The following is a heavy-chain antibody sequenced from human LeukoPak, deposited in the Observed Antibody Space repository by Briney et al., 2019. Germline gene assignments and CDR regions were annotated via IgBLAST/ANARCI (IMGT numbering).Heavy chain of an antibody. CDR1: GFTFSSYA. Sequence: PGGSLRLSCAASGFTFSSYAMSWVRQPPGKGLEWIGSIYYSGSTYYNPSLKSRVTISVDTSKNQFSLKLSSVTAADTAVYYCAKGVLRFLEWLPNSAQRSGMDVWGQGTTVTVSS. CDR3: AKGVLRFLEWLPNSAQRSGMDV. J-gene: IGHJ6*02. D-gene: IGHD3-3*01. V-gene: IGHV4-39*01. CDR2: IYYSGST.